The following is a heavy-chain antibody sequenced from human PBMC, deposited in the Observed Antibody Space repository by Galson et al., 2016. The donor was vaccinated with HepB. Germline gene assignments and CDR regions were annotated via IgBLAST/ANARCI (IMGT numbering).Heavy chain of an antibody. D-gene: IGHD2/OR15-2a*01. CDR1: GGSISSGSYY. Sequence: TLSLTCTVSGGSISSGSYYWSWIRQHPGKGLEWIGYLYYSGNTYYNPSLKGRITISVDTSENQSSLKLSSVTAADTVVYYCARVLTRYFGEIDIWGQGTMVTVSS. CDR3: ARVLTRYFGEIDI. CDR2: LYYSGNT. V-gene: IGHV4-31*03. J-gene: IGHJ3*02.